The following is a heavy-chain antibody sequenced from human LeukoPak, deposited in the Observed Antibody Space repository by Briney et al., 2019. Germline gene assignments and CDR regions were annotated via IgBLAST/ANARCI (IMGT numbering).Heavy chain of an antibody. D-gene: IGHD3-16*01. CDR1: GLIVSSNY. Sequence: GGSLSLSCVASGLIVSSNYMTWVRQAPGKGLEWVSIIYSAGSIDYADSVKGRFTISRDNSKNTVYLQMNNVTGADTAVYYCAREGRGTDAFDIWGQGTIVTVSS. CDR3: AREGRGTDAFDI. J-gene: IGHJ3*02. CDR2: IYSAGSI. V-gene: IGHV3-66*01.